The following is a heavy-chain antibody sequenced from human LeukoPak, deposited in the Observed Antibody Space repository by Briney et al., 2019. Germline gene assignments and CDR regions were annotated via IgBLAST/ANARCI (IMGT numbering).Heavy chain of an antibody. D-gene: IGHD3-22*01. CDR1: GYTFTTYA. J-gene: IGHJ5*02. CDR3: ARELLITRTWFDP. CDR2: INTNTGNP. Sequence: ASVKVSCKASGYTFTTYAMNWVRQAAGQGLEWMGLINTNTGNPTYAQGFTGRFVFTLDTSVSTAYLQISSLKAEDTAVYYCARELLITRTWFDPWGQGTLVTVSS. V-gene: IGHV7-4-1*02.